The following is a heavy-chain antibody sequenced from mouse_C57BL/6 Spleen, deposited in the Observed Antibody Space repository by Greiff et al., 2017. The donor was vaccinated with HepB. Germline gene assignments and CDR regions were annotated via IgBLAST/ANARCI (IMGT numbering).Heavy chain of an antibody. CDR2: INPSSGYT. D-gene: IGHD1-1*01. CDR1: GYTFTSYW. J-gene: IGHJ2*01. CDR3: ARGFITTVVATSYFDY. Sequence: VQLQQSGAELAKPGASVKLSCKASGYTFTSYWMHWVKQRPGQGLEWIGYINPSSGYTKYNQKFKDKATLTADKSSSTAYMQLSSLTYEDSAVYYCARGFITTVVATSYFDYWGQGTTLTVSS. V-gene: IGHV1-7*01.